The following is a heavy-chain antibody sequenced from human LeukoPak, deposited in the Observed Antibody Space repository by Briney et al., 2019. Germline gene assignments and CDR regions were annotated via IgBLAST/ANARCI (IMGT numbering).Heavy chain of an antibody. CDR1: GYNFISYW. CDR3: ARHDRAVAVAGRAPFDY. J-gene: IGHJ4*02. D-gene: IGHD6-19*01. V-gene: IGHV5-51*01. Sequence: GESLKISCKGSGYNFISYWIGWVRQMPGKGLEWMGIIYPGDSDTRYSPSFQGQVTISADKSISTAYLQWNSLEASDIGIYYCARHDRAVAVAGRAPFDYWGQGTLVTVSS. CDR2: IYPGDSDT.